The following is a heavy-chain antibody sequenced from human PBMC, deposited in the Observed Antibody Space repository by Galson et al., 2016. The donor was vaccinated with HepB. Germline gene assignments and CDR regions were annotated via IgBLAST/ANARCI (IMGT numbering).Heavy chain of an antibody. CDR2: IYQSGNT. CDR1: GGSINNGHW. CDR3: ARTEFGIVPTTTSIVGY. J-gene: IGHJ4*02. V-gene: IGHV4-4*02. Sequence: ETLSLTCVVSGGSINNGHWWSWVRQPPGKXXEWXXEIYQSGNTNYNPSLKSRVTISLDNSKNEFSLNLNSVTAADTAVYYCARTEFGIVPTTTSIVGYWGQGTLVTVSS. D-gene: IGHD4/OR15-4a*01.